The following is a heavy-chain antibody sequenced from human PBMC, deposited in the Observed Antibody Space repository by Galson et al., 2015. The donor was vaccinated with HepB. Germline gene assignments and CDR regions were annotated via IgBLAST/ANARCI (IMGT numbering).Heavy chain of an antibody. Sequence: SLRLSCAASGFTFSDYYMSWIHQAPGKGLEWVSYISSRSSYTKYADTVKGRFTITRDNAENALYLKMNGLRAEDTAGYYCARDPRYCSSAPCYTGAFDIWGQGTMVTVS. CDR2: ISSRSSYT. CDR1: GFTFSDYY. J-gene: IGHJ3*02. V-gene: IGHV3-11*06. CDR3: ARDPRYCSSAPCYTGAFDI. D-gene: IGHD2-2*02.